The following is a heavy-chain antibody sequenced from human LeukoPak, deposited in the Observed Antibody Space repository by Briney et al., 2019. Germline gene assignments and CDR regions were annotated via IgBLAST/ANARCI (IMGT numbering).Heavy chain of an antibody. CDR3: AKDGGEYYDILTGYYHRLYYMDV. V-gene: IGHV3-23*01. J-gene: IGHJ6*03. D-gene: IGHD3-9*01. CDR1: GFTFSTYG. CDR2: ISGSGGST. Sequence: PGGSLRLSCVASGFTFSTYGMSWVRQAPGKGLEWVSAISGSGGSTYYADSVKGRFTISRDNSKNTLYLQMNSLRAEDTAVYYCAKDGGEYYDILTGYYHRLYYMDVWGKGTTVTISS.